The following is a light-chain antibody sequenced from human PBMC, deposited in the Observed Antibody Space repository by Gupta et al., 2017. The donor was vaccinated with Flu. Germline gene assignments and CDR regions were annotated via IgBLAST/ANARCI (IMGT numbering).Light chain of an antibody. CDR3: MQGAHWPWA. V-gene: IGKV2-30*01. Sequence: ISCRSTQGLVYSDGNTYLHRFQQRPGQSPRRLIYLVSKRDSGVPDRFSGSGSGTDFTLKISRVEAEDVGVYFCMQGAHWPWAFGQGTKLEIK. CDR1: QGLVYSDGNTY. J-gene: IGKJ1*01. CDR2: LVS.